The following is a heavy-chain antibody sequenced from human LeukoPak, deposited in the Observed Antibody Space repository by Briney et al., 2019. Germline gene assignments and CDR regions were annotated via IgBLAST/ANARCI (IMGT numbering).Heavy chain of an antibody. Sequence: GGSLRLSCAASGFTFSTYAMNWVRQAPAKGLEWVSTIGGGGPTTDYADSVKDRFTISRDNSKNTLYLQMNSLRAEDTAVYFCARGFLGGTDQYFDSWGQGTMVTVSS. D-gene: IGHD6-19*01. CDR2: IGGGGPTT. J-gene: IGHJ4*02. V-gene: IGHV3-23*01. CDR3: ARGFLGGTDQYFDS. CDR1: GFTFSTYA.